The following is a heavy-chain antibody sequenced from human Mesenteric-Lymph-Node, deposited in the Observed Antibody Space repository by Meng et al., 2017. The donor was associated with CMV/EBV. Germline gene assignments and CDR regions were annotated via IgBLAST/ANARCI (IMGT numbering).Heavy chain of an antibody. V-gene: IGHV4-31*03. CDR3: ARGRTTVTTFYYYYGMDV. CDR1: GGSISSGGYY. J-gene: IGHJ6*02. CDR2: IYYSGST. Sequence: LRLSCTVSGGSISSGGYYWSWIRQHPGKGLEWIGYIYYSGSTYYNPSLKSRVTISVDTSKNQFSLKLSSVTAADTAVYYCARGRTTVTTFYYYYGMDVWGQGTTVTVSS. D-gene: IGHD4-11*01.